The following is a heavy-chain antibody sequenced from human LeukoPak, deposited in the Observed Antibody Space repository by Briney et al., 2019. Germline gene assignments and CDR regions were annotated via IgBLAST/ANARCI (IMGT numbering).Heavy chain of an antibody. CDR2: ISWNSGSI. J-gene: IGHJ4*02. D-gene: IGHD3-22*01. Sequence: GRSLRLSCAASGFTFDDYAMHWVRQAPGKGLEWVSGISWNSGSIVYADSVKGRFTISRDNAKNSLYLQMNSLRAEDTALYYCAKGQYYYDSSGYYYRSYFDYGGQGTLVTVSS. CDR1: GFTFDDYA. V-gene: IGHV3-9*01. CDR3: AKGQYYYDSSGYYYRSYFDY.